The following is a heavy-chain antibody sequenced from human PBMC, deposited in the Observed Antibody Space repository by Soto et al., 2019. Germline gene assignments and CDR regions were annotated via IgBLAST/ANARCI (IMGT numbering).Heavy chain of an antibody. CDR1: GFTFSSYG. CDR3: AREPERYCSGGSCNWFDP. Sequence: PGGSLRLSCAASGFTFSSYGMHWVRQAPGKGLEWVAIIWYDGSNKYYADFVKGRFTISRDNSKNTLYLQMNSLRAEDTAMYYCAREPERYCSGGSCNWFDPWGQGTLVTVSS. D-gene: IGHD2-15*01. CDR2: IWYDGSNK. J-gene: IGHJ5*02. V-gene: IGHV3-33*01.